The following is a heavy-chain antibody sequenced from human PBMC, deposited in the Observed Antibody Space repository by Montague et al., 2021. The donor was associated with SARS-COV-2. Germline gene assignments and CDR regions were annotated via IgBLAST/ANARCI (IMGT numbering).Heavy chain of an antibody. CDR1: GSISGYY. Sequence: SETLSLTCTVSGSISGYYWTWIRQSAGKGLEWIGRISSSWGIDXXASLXGRVTMSLDTSKIQLSLKLSSVTAADTAVYYCARQYIGYNRRFDYWGQGALVTVSP. J-gene: IGHJ4*02. D-gene: IGHD5-12*01. CDR2: ISSSWGI. V-gene: IGHV4-4*07. CDR3: ARQYIGYNRRFDY.